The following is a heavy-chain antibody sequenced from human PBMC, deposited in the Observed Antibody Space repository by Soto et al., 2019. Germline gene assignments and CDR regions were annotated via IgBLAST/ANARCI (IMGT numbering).Heavy chain of an antibody. V-gene: IGHV1-69*01. Sequence: QVQLVHSGAAVKKPGSSVKVSCTSSGDSFGSYAFSWLRQAPGQGLAWMGGIVPVFGTGNSVEKFRDRITITAEDSTSTVYMELRSLRSDDTAVYYCARGGRIAATTLDHWGQGTLVTVSS. D-gene: IGHD6-13*01. CDR1: GDSFGSYA. CDR2: IVPVFGTG. CDR3: ARGGRIAATTLDH. J-gene: IGHJ4*02.